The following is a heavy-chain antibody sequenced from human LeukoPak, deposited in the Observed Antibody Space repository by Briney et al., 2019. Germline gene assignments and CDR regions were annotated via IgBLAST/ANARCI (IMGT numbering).Heavy chain of an antibody. CDR2: IKQDGNEK. Sequence: GGSLRLSCAASGFIFRNHWMSWVRQVPERALEWVAHIKQDGNEKHYVDSVEGRFTLSRDDSKNSLYLQMNSLRVDDSAVYYCARGPNYGDRVDYFDYWGQGTLVTVSS. CDR3: ARGPNYGDRVDYFDY. V-gene: IGHV3-7*01. J-gene: IGHJ4*02. D-gene: IGHD4-17*01. CDR1: GFIFRNHW.